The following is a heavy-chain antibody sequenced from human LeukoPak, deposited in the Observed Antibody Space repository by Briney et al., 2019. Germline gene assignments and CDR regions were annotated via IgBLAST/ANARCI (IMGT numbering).Heavy chain of an antibody. V-gene: IGHV1-69*04. Sequence: SVKVSCKPSGGTFSSYAISWVRQDPGQGLEWMGRIIPIFGIANYAQKFQGRVTITADKSTSTAYMELSSLRSEDTAVYYCARDTSTVQTYFDYWGQGTLVTVSS. J-gene: IGHJ4*02. CDR1: GGTFSSYA. CDR2: IIPIFGIA. CDR3: ARDTSTVQTYFDY. D-gene: IGHD1-1*01.